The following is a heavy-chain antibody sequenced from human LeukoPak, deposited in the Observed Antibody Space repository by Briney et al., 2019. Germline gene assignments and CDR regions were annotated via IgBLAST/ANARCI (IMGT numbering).Heavy chain of an antibody. CDR1: GSRFTNYW. CDR3: ARRVDSYWFFDY. J-gene: IGHJ4*02. D-gene: IGHD1-26*01. CDR2: IYPGDSDT. V-gene: IGHV5-51*01. Sequence: GEPLKISCQGSGSRFTNYWIGWVRQMPGKGLEWMGIIYPGDSDTRYIPSFQGQVTISADKSINTAYLQWSSLKASDTAMYYCARRVDSYWFFDYWGQGTLVTVSS.